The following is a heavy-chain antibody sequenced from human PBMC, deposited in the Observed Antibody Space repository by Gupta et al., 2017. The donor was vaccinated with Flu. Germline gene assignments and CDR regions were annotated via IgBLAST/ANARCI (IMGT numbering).Heavy chain of an antibody. J-gene: IGHJ6*03. Sequence: QVQLVQSGGGVVQPGTSLRLSCAGSEFIFSEYAMHWVRQAPGKGLEWVAGISYDGSSEYYADSVKGRFTVSRDNSKSTVFLQMKSLRNDDTAMYYCARTTSMDVWGKGTTVTVSS. V-gene: IGHV3-30*04. CDR2: ISYDGSSE. CDR3: ARTTSMDV. D-gene: IGHD1-1*01. CDR1: EFIFSEYA.